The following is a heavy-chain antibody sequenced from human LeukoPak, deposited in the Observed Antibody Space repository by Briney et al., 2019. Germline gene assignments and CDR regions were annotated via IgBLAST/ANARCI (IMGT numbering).Heavy chain of an antibody. J-gene: IGHJ1*01. CDR2: ISAYNGNT. CDR3: ARGGNPDRH. Sequence: GASVKVSCKASGYTFTSYGISWVRQAPGQGLEWMGWISAYNGNTNYAQKLQGRVTITADKSTSTAYVELSSLRSEDTAVYYCARGGNPDRHWGQGTLVTVSS. CDR1: GYTFTSYG. V-gene: IGHV1-18*01.